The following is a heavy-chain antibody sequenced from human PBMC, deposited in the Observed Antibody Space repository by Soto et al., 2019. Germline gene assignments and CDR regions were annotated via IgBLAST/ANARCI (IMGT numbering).Heavy chain of an antibody. Sequence: GGSLRLSCAASGFTFSSYEMNWVRQAPGKGLEWVSYISSSGSTIYYADSVRGRFTTSRDNAKNSLYLQMNSLRAEDTAVYYCARLEKTYYDYVWGSYRSVDAFDIWGQGTMVTVSS. V-gene: IGHV3-48*03. CDR1: GFTFSSYE. CDR2: ISSSGSTI. J-gene: IGHJ3*02. CDR3: ARLEKTYYDYVWGSYRSVDAFDI. D-gene: IGHD3-16*02.